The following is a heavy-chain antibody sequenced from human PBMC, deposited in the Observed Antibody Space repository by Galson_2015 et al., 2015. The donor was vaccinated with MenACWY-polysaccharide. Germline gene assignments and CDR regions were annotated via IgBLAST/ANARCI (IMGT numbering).Heavy chain of an antibody. CDR2: ISRGSDTA. Sequence: SLRLSCAASGFTFSIYVMTWVRQAPGKGLEWVSAISRGSDTAYYTDSVKGRFTISRDNSKDTVHLQMDSLRAEDTAVYYCVKGGWADNWGQGTLVTVSS. V-gene: IGHV3-23*01. J-gene: IGHJ4*02. D-gene: IGHD1-26*01. CDR3: VKGGWADN. CDR1: GFTFSIYV.